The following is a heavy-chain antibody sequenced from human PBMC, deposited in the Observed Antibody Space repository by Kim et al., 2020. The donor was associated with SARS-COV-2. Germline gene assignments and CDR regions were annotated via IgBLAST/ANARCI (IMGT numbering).Heavy chain of an antibody. CDR2: IYHSGST. V-gene: IGHV4-4*02. D-gene: IGHD3-22*01. CDR1: GGSISSSNW. J-gene: IGHJ6*02. Sequence: SETLSLTCAVSGGSISSSNWWSWVRQPPGKGLEWIGEIYHSGSTNYNPSLKSRVTISVDKSKNQFSLKLSSVTAADTAVYYCARTFPYYYDSSGLRYYYGIDVWGPGTTVTVSS. CDR3: ARTFPYYYDSSGLRYYYGIDV.